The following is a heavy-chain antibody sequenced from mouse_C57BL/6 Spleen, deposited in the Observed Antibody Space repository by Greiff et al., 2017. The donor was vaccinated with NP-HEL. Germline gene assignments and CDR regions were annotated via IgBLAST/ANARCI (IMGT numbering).Heavy chain of an antibody. J-gene: IGHJ2*01. CDR3: ARGRGYPFDY. CDR1: GFTFSDYG. V-gene: IGHV5-17*01. CDR2: ISSGSSTI. Sequence: EVMLVESGGGLVKPGGSLKLSCAASGFTFSDYGMHWVRQAPEKGLEWVAYISSGSSTIYYADTVKGRFTISRDNAKNTLFLQMTSLRSEDTAMYYCARGRGYPFDYWGQGTTLTVSS. D-gene: IGHD2-2*01.